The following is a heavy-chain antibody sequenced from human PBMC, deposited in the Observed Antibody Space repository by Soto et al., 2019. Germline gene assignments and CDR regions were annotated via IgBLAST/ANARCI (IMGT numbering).Heavy chain of an antibody. Sequence: QVQLVQSGAEVKKPGASVYVSCKASGYTFTDYYLHWLRQAPGQGLEWMGWINPNVGGTNYARKFQGRVTMTRDTSISTVYMKLTRLSPDDTAIYYCARGGREVPLTPYDTWGQGTLVTVSS. J-gene: IGHJ5*02. V-gene: IGHV1-2*02. CDR3: ARGGREVPLTPYDT. D-gene: IGHD3-16*01. CDR1: GYTFTDYY. CDR2: INPNVGGT.